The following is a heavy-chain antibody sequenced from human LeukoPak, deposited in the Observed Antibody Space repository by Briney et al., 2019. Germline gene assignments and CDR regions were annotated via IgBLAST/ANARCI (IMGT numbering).Heavy chain of an antibody. CDR2: ISAYNGNT. CDR3: ARDPVGPFGKAYCADY. J-gene: IGHJ4*02. V-gene: IGHV1-18*01. Sequence: ASVKVSCKASGYTFTSYGISWVRQAPGQGLEWMGWISAYNGNTNYAQKLQGRVTMTTDTSTSTAYMELRSLRSDDTAVYYCARDPVGPFGKAYCADYWGQGTLVTVSS. D-gene: IGHD2-21*01. CDR1: GYTFTSYG.